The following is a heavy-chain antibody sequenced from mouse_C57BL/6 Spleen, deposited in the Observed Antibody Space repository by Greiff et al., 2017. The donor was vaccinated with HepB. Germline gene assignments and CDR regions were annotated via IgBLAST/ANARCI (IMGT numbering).Heavy chain of an antibody. Sequence: QVQLQQPGAELVKPGASVKLSCKASGYTFTSYWMQWVKQRPGQGLEWIGEIDPSDSYTNYNQKFKGKATLTVDTSSSTAYMQLSSLTSEDSAVYYCARRWDGEAFDYWGQGTTLTVSS. CDR3: ARRWDGEAFDY. V-gene: IGHV1-50*01. D-gene: IGHD4-1*01. J-gene: IGHJ2*01. CDR1: GYTFTSYW. CDR2: IDPSDSYT.